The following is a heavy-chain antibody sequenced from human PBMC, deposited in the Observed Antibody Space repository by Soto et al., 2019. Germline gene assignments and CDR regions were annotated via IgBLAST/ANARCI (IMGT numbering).Heavy chain of an antibody. Sequence: QVQLVQSGAEVKKPGASVKVSCEASGYTFTSYGISWVRQAPGQGLEWMGWISAYNGNTNYAQKLQGRVNMTTDTSTSTAYMELRSLRCDDTSVYFCARDDRSYNWNYFDYWGQGTLVTVFS. CDR2: ISAYNGNT. CDR3: ARDDRSYNWNYFDY. J-gene: IGHJ4*02. V-gene: IGHV1-18*01. CDR1: GYTFTSYG. D-gene: IGHD1-1*01.